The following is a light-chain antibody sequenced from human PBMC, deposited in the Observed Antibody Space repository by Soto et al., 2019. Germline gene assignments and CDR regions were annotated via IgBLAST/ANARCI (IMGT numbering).Light chain of an antibody. CDR2: GAS. Sequence: EIVMTQSPATLSVSPGERATLSCRASQSVSSNLAWYQQKPGQAPRLLIYGASTRATGLPARFSGSGSGTEFTLTISSLQSEDFVVYYCQQYNNWPPELTFGGGTRVEIK. V-gene: IGKV3-15*01. J-gene: IGKJ4*01. CDR3: QQYNNWPPELT. CDR1: QSVSSN.